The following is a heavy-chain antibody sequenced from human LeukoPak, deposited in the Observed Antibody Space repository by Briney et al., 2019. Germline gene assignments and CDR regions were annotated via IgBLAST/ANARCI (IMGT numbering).Heavy chain of an antibody. CDR2: IYSGGST. V-gene: IGHV3-66*01. CDR1: GFTFSDYY. J-gene: IGHJ4*02. Sequence: GGSLRLSCAASGFTFSDYYMSWIRQAPGKGLEWVSVIYSGGSTYYADSVKGRFTISRDNSKNTLYLQMNSLRAEDTAVYYCARRGTPGDYWGQGTLVTVSS. D-gene: IGHD1-1*01. CDR3: ARRGTPGDY.